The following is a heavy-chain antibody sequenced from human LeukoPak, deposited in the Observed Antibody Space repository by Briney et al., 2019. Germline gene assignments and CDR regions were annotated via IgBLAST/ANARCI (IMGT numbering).Heavy chain of an antibody. J-gene: IGHJ4*02. CDR2: INPSGGST. CDR3: ARLPDYYGSGSQIPYFDY. CDR1: GYTFTRYY. D-gene: IGHD3-10*01. Sequence: GASVKVSCKASGYTFTRYYIHWVRQAPGQGLEWMGMINPSGGSTTYAQKFQGRVTMTRDTSISTAYMELSRLRSDDTAVYYCARLPDYYGSGSQIPYFDYWGQGTLVTVSS. V-gene: IGHV1-46*01.